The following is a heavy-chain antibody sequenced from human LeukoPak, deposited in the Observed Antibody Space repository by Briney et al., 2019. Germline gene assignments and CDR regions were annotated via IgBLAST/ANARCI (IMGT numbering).Heavy chain of an antibody. CDR3: ARWDYDSSGYALYYFDY. Sequence: GASVKVSCKASGYTFTSYAMNWVRQAPGQGPEWMGWINTYTGNPTYAQGFTGRFVFSLDTSVSTAYLQVSSLKPEDTAVYYCARWDYDSSGYALYYFDYWGQGTLVSVSS. V-gene: IGHV7-4-1*02. J-gene: IGHJ4*02. CDR1: GYTFTSYA. D-gene: IGHD3-22*01. CDR2: INTYTGNP.